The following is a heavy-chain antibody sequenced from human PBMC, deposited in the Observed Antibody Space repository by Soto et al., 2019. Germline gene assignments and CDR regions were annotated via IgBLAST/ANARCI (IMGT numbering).Heavy chain of an antibody. CDR1: GGSISSGCYY. J-gene: IGHJ6*02. CDR2: IYYSGST. D-gene: IGHD1-26*01. Sequence: SETLSLTCTVSGGSISSGCYYWSWIRQHPGKGLEWIGYIYYSGSTYYNPSLKSRVTISVDTSKNQFSLKLSSVTAADTAVYYCATALRGRSGMDVWGQGTTVTVSS. CDR3: ATALRGRSGMDV. V-gene: IGHV4-31*03.